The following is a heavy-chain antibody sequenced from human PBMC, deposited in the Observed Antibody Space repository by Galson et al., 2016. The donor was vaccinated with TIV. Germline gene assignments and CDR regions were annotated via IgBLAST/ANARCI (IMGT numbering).Heavy chain of an antibody. CDR2: IIRIFGTV. Sequence: SVKVSCKASGGTLTSYAISWVRQAPGQGLEWMGEIIRIFGTVNYAQKFQGRVTITTDESTSAAYMELSSLRSEDTAVYYCARGWGSYSCYLDVWGKGTTVTVSS. V-gene: IGHV1-69*05. D-gene: IGHD1-26*01. CDR3: ARGWGSYSCYLDV. CDR1: GGTLTSYA. J-gene: IGHJ6*03.